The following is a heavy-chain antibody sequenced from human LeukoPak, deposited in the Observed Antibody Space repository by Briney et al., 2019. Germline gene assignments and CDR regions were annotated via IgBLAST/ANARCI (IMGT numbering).Heavy chain of an antibody. CDR2: ISWNSGSI. CDR1: GFTFDDYA. CDR3: AKDSYYDSSGYFDY. D-gene: IGHD3-22*01. Sequence: SLRLSRAASGFTFDDYAMHWVRQAPGKGLGWVSGISWNSGSIGYADSVKGRFTISRDNAKNSLYLQMNSLRAEDTALYYCAKDSYYDSSGYFDYWGQGTQVTVSS. J-gene: IGHJ4*02. V-gene: IGHV3-9*01.